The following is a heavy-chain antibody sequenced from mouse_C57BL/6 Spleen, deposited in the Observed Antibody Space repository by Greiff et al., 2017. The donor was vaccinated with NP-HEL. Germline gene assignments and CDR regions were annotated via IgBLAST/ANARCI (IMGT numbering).Heavy chain of an antibody. J-gene: IGHJ2*01. CDR1: GYTFTSYW. CDR3: ARRGIYDGYGFDY. D-gene: IGHD2-3*01. V-gene: IGHV1-52*01. Sequence: VQLQQSGAELVRPGSSVKLSCKASGYTFTSYWMHWVKQRPIQGLEWIGNIDPSDSETHYNQKFKDKATLTVDKSSSTAYMQLSSLTSEDSAVYYCARRGIYDGYGFDYWGQGTTLTVSS. CDR2: IDPSDSET.